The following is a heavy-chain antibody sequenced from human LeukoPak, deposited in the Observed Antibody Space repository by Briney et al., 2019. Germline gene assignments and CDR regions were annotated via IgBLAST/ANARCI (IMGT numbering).Heavy chain of an antibody. CDR2: ISSNGGST. CDR1: GGTFSSYA. CDR3: ARDRMYSSSWYFDY. Sequence: GASVKVSCKASGGTFSSYAMHWVRQAPGKGLEYVSAISSNGGSTYYANSVKGRFTISRDNSKNTLYLQMGSLRAEDMAVYYCARDRMYSSSWYFDYWGQGTLVTVSS. J-gene: IGHJ4*02. V-gene: IGHV3-64*01. D-gene: IGHD6-13*01.